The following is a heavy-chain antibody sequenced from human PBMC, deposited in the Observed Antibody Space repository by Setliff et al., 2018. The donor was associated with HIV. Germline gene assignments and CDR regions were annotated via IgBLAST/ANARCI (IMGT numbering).Heavy chain of an antibody. CDR2: IKPDTGGT. Sequence: GASVKVSCKASGHTFTVYYMHWVRQAPGQGLEWMGWIKPDTGGTNYAQKFQGRVTMTRDTSITTAYMELSRLGSDDTVVYYCATDDYGGDSFDNWGQGTLVTVS. D-gene: IGHD4-17*01. J-gene: IGHJ4*02. V-gene: IGHV1-2*02. CDR3: ATDDYGGDSFDN. CDR1: GHTFTVYY.